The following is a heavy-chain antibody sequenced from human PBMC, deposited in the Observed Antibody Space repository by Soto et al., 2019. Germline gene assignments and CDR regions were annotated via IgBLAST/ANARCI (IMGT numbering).Heavy chain of an antibody. CDR2: IYSSGSP. J-gene: IGHJ5*02. CDR1: GGAISGYY. D-gene: IGHD3-3*01. Sequence: QVPLQESGPGLVKPSETLSLNCTVTGGAISGYYWTWMRQSGGGGLEWIGRIYSSGSPNYTPSLRCRVTISLDTSLNHFSLRLSSVTAADTAVYYCARGQRFFDWSDHRGQGALVTVSS. CDR3: ARGQRFFDWSDH. V-gene: IGHV4-4*07.